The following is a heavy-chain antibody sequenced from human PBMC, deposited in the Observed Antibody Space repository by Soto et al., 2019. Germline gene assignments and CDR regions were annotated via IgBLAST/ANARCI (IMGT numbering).Heavy chain of an antibody. V-gene: IGHV2-5*02. Sequence: QITLKESGPPLVKPTQTLTLTCTFSGFSLSTSGVGVGWIRQPPGKALEWLALIYWDDDKRYSPSLKSRLTITKATSKNQVVLTMTNMDPVDTATYYCAHKYYDILTGYPEYFQHWGQGTLVTVSS. J-gene: IGHJ1*01. CDR3: AHKYYDILTGYPEYFQH. CDR1: GFSLSTSGVG. D-gene: IGHD3-9*01. CDR2: IYWDDDK.